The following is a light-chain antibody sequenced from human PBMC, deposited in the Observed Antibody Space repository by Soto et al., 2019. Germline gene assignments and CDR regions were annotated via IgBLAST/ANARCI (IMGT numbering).Light chain of an antibody. CDR1: QSVSSY. V-gene: IGKV3-11*01. CDR2: DAS. J-gene: IGKJ5*01. CDR3: YQRSNWPSIT. Sequence: EIVLTQSPSTLSLSPGERATLSCRASQSVSSYLAWYQQKPGQAPRLLIYDASNMATGIPARFSGSGSGTDFTLPISSLQPEDFAVYYCYQRSNWPSITFGQGTRLEIK.